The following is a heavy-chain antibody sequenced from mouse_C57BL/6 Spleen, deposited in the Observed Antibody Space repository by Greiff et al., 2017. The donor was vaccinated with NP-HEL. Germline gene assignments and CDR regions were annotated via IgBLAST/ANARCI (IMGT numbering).Heavy chain of an antibody. J-gene: IGHJ1*03. D-gene: IGHD1-1*01. CDR1: GFTFSSYG. V-gene: IGHV5-6*01. CDR3: ARHPPITTVGYFDV. Sequence: DVHLVESGGDLVKPGGSLKLSCAASGFTFSSYGMSWVRQTPDKRLEWVATISSGGSYTYYPDSVKGRFTISRDNAKNTLYLQMSSLKSEDTAMYYCARHPPITTVGYFDVWGTGTTVTVSS. CDR2: ISSGGSYT.